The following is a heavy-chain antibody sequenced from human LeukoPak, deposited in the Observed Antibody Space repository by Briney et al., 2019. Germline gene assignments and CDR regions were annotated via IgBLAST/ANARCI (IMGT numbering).Heavy chain of an antibody. CDR2: VDTSGAAT. Sequence: SGGSLRLSCAASGFTFDDYAMHWVRQAPGKGLEWVSTVDTSGAATYYADSVRGRFTISRDNSKDTLYLQMNSLRAEDTAVYYCTRGDFYVGAQDSWGQGTLVTASS. CDR1: GFTFDDYA. D-gene: IGHD1-26*01. CDR3: TRGDFYVGAQDS. V-gene: IGHV3-23*01. J-gene: IGHJ4*02.